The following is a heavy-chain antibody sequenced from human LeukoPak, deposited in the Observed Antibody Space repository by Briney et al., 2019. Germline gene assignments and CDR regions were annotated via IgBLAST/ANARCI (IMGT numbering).Heavy chain of an antibody. J-gene: IGHJ4*02. CDR1: GFIFSKYS. CDR2: ISSSSDTI. D-gene: IGHD2-15*01. Sequence: GGSLRLSCAASGFIFSKYSMHWVRLAPGKGLEWVSYISSSSDTIYYADSVKGRFTISRDNAKNSLYLQMNSLRDEDTAVYYCARDGYCSSGSCYGSYDYWGQGTLVTVSS. CDR3: ARDGYCSSGSCYGSYDY. V-gene: IGHV3-48*02.